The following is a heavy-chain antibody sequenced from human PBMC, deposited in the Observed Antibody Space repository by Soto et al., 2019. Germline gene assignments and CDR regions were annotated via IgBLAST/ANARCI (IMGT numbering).Heavy chain of an antibody. CDR1: GFSFGSYA. CDR2: ISGSGGTT. J-gene: IGHJ4*02. Sequence: RLSCAASGFSFGSYAMNWVRQTTEKGLECVSGISGSGGTTYYVESVKGRFTISRDNAKNSLYLQLNSLRVEDTAVYYCARGGYSHAYWGQGTLVTVSS. V-gene: IGHV3-23*01. CDR3: ARGGYSHAY. D-gene: IGHD5-18*01.